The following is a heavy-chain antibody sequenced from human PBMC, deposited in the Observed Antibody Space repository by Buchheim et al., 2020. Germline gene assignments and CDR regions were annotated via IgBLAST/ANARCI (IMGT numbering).Heavy chain of an antibody. CDR1: GGSFSGYY. Sequence: QVQLQQWGAGLLQPSETLSLTCAVSGGSFSGYYWSWIRQPPGKGLEWIGEINHSGSTNYNPSLKSRVTISVDTSKNQFSLKLSSVTAADTAVYYCARGNCSSTSCYLGDYYGMDVWGQGTT. V-gene: IGHV4-34*01. CDR3: ARGNCSSTSCYLGDYYGMDV. CDR2: INHSGST. D-gene: IGHD2-2*01. J-gene: IGHJ6*02.